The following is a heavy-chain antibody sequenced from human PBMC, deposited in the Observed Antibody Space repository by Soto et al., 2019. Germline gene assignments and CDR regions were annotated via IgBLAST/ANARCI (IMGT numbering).Heavy chain of an antibody. V-gene: IGHV2-5*02. CDR3: AHSGGWLPMARDYYYGMDV. CDR2: IYWDGDK. CDR1: GFSLNTGGLG. Sequence: GSGPTLVNPTQTLTLTCTLSGFSLNTGGLGVGWIRQPPGKALEWLALIYWDGDKRYSPSLKSRLTITKDTSKNQVVLTMTNMDPVDTATYYCAHSGGWLPMARDYYYGMDVWGQGTTVTVSS. J-gene: IGHJ6*02. D-gene: IGHD5-12*01.